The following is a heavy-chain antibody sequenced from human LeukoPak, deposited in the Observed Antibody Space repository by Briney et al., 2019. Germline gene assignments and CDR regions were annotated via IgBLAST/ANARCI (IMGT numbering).Heavy chain of an antibody. CDR3: ARDLEDQLPEYHNWFDP. CDR1: GFTFSSYA. Sequence: PGGSLSLSCAASGFTFSSYAMHWVRQAPGKGLEWVAVISYDGSNKYYADSVKGRFTISRDNSKNTLYLQMNSLRAEDTAVYYCARDLEDQLPEYHNWFDPWGQGTLVTVSS. CDR2: ISYDGSNK. J-gene: IGHJ5*02. D-gene: IGHD2-2*01. V-gene: IGHV3-30*04.